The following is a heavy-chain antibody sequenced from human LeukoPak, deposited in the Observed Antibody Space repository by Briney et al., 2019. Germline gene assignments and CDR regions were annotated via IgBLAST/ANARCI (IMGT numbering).Heavy chain of an antibody. Sequence: MPSETLSLTCTVSGGSINSSSYYWGWIRQPPGKGLEWIGSIYYSGSTYYNPSLKSRVTISVDTSKNQFSLKLSSVTAADTAVYYCASHTPPGYCSGGSCYSGLIHAFDPWGQGTLVTVSS. CDR3: ASHTPPGYCSGGSCYSGLIHAFDP. CDR1: GGSINSSSYY. CDR2: IYYSGST. D-gene: IGHD2-15*01. V-gene: IGHV4-39*07. J-gene: IGHJ5*02.